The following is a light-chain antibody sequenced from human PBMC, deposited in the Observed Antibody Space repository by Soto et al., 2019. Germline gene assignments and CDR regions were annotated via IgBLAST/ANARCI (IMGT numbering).Light chain of an antibody. CDR1: QGIGTW. CDR2: AAS. V-gene: IGKV1D-16*01. Sequence: DIQLTQSPSSLTASVGDRVTIACRASQGIGTWLAWHQQKPGKSPKSLIYAASNLQNGVPSRFNGSGSGTDFTLTIASLQSADVATYFCQQYNPYPLTFGGGTRVEI. J-gene: IGKJ4*01. CDR3: QQYNPYPLT.